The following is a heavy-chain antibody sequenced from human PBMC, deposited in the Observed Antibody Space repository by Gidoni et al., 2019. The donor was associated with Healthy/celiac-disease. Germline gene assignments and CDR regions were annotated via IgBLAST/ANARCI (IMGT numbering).Heavy chain of an antibody. D-gene: IGHD6-6*01. V-gene: IGHV1-69*01. CDR2: IIPIFGTA. CDR1: GGTFSSYA. CDR3: ARSRAALYYYYYYMDV. J-gene: IGHJ6*03. Sequence: QVQRVQSGAEGKRPGSSVKVCCKDSGGTFSSYAISWGRQAPGQGLEWRGGIIPIFGTANSAQKFQGRVTITADESTSTAYMALISLRSEDTAVYYCARSRAALYYYYYYMDVWGKGTTVTVSS.